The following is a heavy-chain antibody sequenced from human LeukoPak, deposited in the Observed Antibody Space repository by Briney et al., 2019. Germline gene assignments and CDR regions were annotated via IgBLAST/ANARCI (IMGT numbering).Heavy chain of an antibody. CDR3: ARSEYYDILTGSVWFDP. Sequence: WESLKIYREGSGYTFTTYWIALVRQMPGKGLEWMGIIYPDDSDTRYSPSFPGQVTISVDKSISTAYLQWTSLKASDTAMYYCARSEYYDILTGSVWFDPWGQGTLVTVSS. J-gene: IGHJ5*02. CDR2: IYPDDSDT. D-gene: IGHD3-9*01. CDR1: GYTFTTYW. V-gene: IGHV5-51*01.